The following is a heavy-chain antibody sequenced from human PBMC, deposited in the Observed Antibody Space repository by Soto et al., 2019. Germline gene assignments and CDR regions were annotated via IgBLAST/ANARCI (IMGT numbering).Heavy chain of an antibody. CDR3: ARSYCGDDCALDH. CDR1: GFIFSNYV. CDR2: ISYDGNSK. Sequence: GGSLRLSCAACGFIFSNYVMHWVRQAPGKGLEWVAVISYDGNSKHYADSVEGRFTISRDNSKSTLYVQMNSLRAEDTAVYYCARSYCGDDCALDHWGQGTLVTVSS. V-gene: IGHV3-30-3*01. D-gene: IGHD2-21*02. J-gene: IGHJ4*02.